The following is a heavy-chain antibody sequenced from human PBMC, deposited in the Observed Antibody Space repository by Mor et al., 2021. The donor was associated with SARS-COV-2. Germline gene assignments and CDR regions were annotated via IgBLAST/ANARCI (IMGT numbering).Heavy chain of an antibody. J-gene: IGHJ4*02. CDR3: ASIYCSSGTCYYDY. CDR2: IYSAGST. D-gene: IGHD6-13*01. Sequence: EWVSTIYSAGSTYYGDSIKGRFSTSKQNSQNTIYLHMDSLRVEDTAVYYCASIYCSSGTCYYDYWGQGTLVTVS. V-gene: IGHV3-53*04.